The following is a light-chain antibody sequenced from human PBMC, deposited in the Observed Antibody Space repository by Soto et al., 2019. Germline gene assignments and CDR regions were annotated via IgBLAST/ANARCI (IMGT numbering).Light chain of an antibody. V-gene: IGKV1-39*01. CDR2: AAS. Sequence: IQMTQSPSSLSASVGDRFTITCRASQSISSYLNWYQQKPGKAPKLLIYAASSLQSGVPSRFSGSGSGTDFTLTITSLQSEDFATYYCQQSYSSPWTFGQGTKVDIK. CDR3: QQSYSSPWT. J-gene: IGKJ1*01. CDR1: QSISSY.